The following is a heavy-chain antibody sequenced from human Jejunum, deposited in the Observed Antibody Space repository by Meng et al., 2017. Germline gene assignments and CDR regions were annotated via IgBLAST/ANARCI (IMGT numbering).Heavy chain of an antibody. CDR2: TYFRSKWYY. D-gene: IGHD3-10*01. J-gene: IGHJ5*02. Sequence: QDHLPQPGQELLNPPLTPSRTWAISGDSVASNDAAWNWIRQSPSRGLEWLGRTYFRSKWYYDYEVSVRGRITINADTSKNHFSLHLNSVTPEDTAVYFCTRARAYGSAYSWFDPWARDPWSPSPQ. CDR3: TRARAYGSAYSWFDP. CDR1: GDSVASNDAA. V-gene: IGHV6-1*01.